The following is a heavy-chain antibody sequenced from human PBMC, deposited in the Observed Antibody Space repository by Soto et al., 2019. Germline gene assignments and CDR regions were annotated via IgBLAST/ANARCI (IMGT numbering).Heavy chain of an antibody. CDR2: IKEDGSDK. Sequence: EVQLVESGGGLVQPGGSLRLSCTGSGFTFGNYWMSWVRQAPGKGLEWVANIKEDGSDKYYEESVKGRFTISRDNAKNSLYLQMNSLSAEDTAVYFCASDWLAGEPHRRRNYWGQGTLVTVSS. CDR1: GFTFGNYW. CDR3: ASDWLAGEPHRRRNY. D-gene: IGHD7-27*01. V-gene: IGHV3-7*04. J-gene: IGHJ4*01.